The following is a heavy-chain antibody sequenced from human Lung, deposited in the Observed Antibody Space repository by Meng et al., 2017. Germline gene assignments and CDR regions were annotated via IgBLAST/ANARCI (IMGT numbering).Heavy chain of an antibody. J-gene: IGHJ4*02. CDR2: SKHSGST. D-gene: IGHD4-11*01. CDR3: ARGPTTMAHDFNY. V-gene: IGHV4-34*01. CDR1: GWCFSVDY. Sequence: QGQVQSWGVGLSMSTDTLSLSCAVSGWCFSVDYWSWICHPPGKGMERIGKSKHSGSTTYNPSPESRAPISVDTSQNNLPLMLSSVTAADSAVYYCARGPTTMAHDFNYWGQGTLVTVSS.